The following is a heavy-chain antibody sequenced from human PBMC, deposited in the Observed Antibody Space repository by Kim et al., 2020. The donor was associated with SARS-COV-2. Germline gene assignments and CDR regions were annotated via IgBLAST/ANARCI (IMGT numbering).Heavy chain of an antibody. Sequence: SETLSLTCAVYGGSFSGYYWSWIRQPPGKGLEWIGEINHSGSTNYNPSLKSRVTISVDTSKNQFSLKLSSVTAADTAVYYCARLSSWYGYFDYWGQGTLVTVSS. CDR2: INHSGST. CDR3: ARLSSWYGYFDY. CDR1: GGSFSGYY. D-gene: IGHD6-13*01. J-gene: IGHJ4*02. V-gene: IGHV4-34*01.